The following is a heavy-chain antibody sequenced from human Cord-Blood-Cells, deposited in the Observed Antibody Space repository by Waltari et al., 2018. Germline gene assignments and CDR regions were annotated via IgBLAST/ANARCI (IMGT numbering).Heavy chain of an antibody. D-gene: IGHD6-6*01. CDR1: GFTVDDYA. CDR3: AKEYSSSDDAFDI. J-gene: IGHJ3*02. Sequence: EVQLVESGGGLVQPGRSLRLSCAASGFTVDDYAMHWVRQAPGKGLEWVSGISWNSGSIGYADAVKCRFTISRDNAKNSLYLQMNSLRAEDTALYYCAKEYSSSDDAFDIWGQGTMVTVSS. CDR2: ISWNSGSI. V-gene: IGHV3-9*01.